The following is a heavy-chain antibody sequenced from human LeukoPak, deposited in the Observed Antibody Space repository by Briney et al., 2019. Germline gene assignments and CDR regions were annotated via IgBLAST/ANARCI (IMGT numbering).Heavy chain of an antibody. CDR3: ARDKVVRGSAFGSGWFDP. J-gene: IGHJ5*02. Sequence: GGSLRLSCAASGFTFNNYAMSWVRQAPGKGLEWVSAISGSGGTTYYADSVKGRFTFSRDDSKNTLYLQMNSLRAEDTAVYYCARDKVVRGSAFGSGWFDPWGQGTLVIVSS. CDR1: GFTFNNYA. V-gene: IGHV3-23*01. CDR2: ISGSGGTT. D-gene: IGHD3-10*01.